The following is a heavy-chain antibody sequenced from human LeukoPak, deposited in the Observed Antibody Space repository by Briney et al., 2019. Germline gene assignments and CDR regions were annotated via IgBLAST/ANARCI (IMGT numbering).Heavy chain of an antibody. CDR1: GYTFTHYG. CDR2: INPSGGST. CDR3: ARSWDRLDTQRGYFDY. V-gene: IGHV1-46*01. D-gene: IGHD5-18*01. Sequence: ASVKVSCKASGYTFTHYGIGWVRQAPGQGLEWMGIINPSGGSTTYAQKFQGRVTMTRDTSTSTVYMELSSLRSEDTAVYYCARSWDRLDTQRGYFDYWGQGTLVTVSS. J-gene: IGHJ4*02.